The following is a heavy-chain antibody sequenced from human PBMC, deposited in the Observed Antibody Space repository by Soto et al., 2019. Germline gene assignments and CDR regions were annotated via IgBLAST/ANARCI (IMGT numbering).Heavy chain of an antibody. J-gene: IGHJ5*01. V-gene: IGHV4-31*03. CDR3: ARAWLEYNWFDS. CDR1: GGSITRGGSY. Sequence: VQLQESGPGLVKPSQTLSLTCTVSGGSITRGGSYWSWIRQHPEKGLEWIGYVAYSGGTYYNPSLKSRVTFLVDMSKNLLSLRLSSVTAADTAVYYCARAWLEYNWFDSWGQGTLVTGSS. D-gene: IGHD5-12*01. CDR2: VAYSGGT.